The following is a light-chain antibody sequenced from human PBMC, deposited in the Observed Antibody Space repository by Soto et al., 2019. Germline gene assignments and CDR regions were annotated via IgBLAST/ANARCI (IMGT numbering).Light chain of an antibody. CDR2: DAS. CDR3: QQYGSYWT. V-gene: IGKV1-5*01. Sequence: DIQRTQSPSTLSASVGDRVTITCRASQSISTWLAWYQQKPGYAPKLLIYDASSLATGVPSRFSGSGSGTDFTLTISSLQPVDFATYYYQQYGSYWTFGQGTKVDIK. CDR1: QSISTW. J-gene: IGKJ1*01.